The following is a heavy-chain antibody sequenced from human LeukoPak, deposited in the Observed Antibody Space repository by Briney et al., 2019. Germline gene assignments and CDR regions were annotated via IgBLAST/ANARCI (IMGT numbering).Heavy chain of an antibody. CDR3: ARHPDCSSTSCYTRIDY. CDR1: GGSISTYY. J-gene: IGHJ4*02. Sequence: SETLSLTCTVSGGSISTYYWSWIRKPPGKGLEWIGHIYNSGSTNYSPSLKSRVTISVDTSKNQFSLKLSSVTAADTAVYYCARHPDCSSTSCYTRIDYWGQGTLVTVSS. D-gene: IGHD2-2*02. V-gene: IGHV4-59*12. CDR2: IYNSGST.